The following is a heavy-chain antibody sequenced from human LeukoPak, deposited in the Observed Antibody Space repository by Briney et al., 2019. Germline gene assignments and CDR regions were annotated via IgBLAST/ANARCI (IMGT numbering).Heavy chain of an antibody. CDR3: ARGDQMATELCYY. Sequence: SSVKVSCKASGGTFSSCAISWVRQAPGQGLEWMGRIIPIFGTANYAQKFQGRVTITADESTSTAYMELSSLRSEDTAVYYCARGDQMATELCYYWGQGTLVTVSS. CDR2: IIPIFGTA. J-gene: IGHJ4*02. CDR1: GGTFSSCA. V-gene: IGHV1-69*15. D-gene: IGHD5-24*01.